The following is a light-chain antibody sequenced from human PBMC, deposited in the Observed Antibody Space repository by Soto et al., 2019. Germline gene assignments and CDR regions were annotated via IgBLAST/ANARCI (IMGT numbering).Light chain of an antibody. CDR1: QSVSSSY. Sequence: EIVLTQCSGTLSLSPGERATLCCRCSQSVSSSYLAWYQQKPGQAPRLLIYGASTRATGIPARFSGSGSGTEFTLTISSLQPDDFATYYCQHDNSYSEAFGQGTKVDIK. V-gene: IGKV3D-7*01. J-gene: IGKJ1*01. CDR3: QHDNSYSEA. CDR2: GAS.